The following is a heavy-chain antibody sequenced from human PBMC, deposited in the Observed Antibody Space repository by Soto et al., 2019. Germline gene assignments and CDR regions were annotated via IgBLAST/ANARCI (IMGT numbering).Heavy chain of an antibody. CDR3: ARVYYYDSSGYWVNAFDI. D-gene: IGHD3-22*01. CDR1: GGSVSSGSYY. J-gene: IGHJ3*02. V-gene: IGHV4-61*01. CDR2: IYYSGST. Sequence: SETLSLTCTVSGGSVSSGSYYWSWIRQPPGKGLEWIGYIYYSGSTNYNPSLKSRVTISVDTSKNQFSLKLSSVTAADTAVYNCARVYYYDSSGYWVNAFDIWGQGTMVTVSS.